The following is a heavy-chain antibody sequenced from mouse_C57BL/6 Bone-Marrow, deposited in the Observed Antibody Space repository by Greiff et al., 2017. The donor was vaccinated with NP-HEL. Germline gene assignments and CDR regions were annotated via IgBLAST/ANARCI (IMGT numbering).Heavy chain of an antibody. CDR2: ISSGGDYI. D-gene: IGHD1-1*01. J-gene: IGHJ3*01. V-gene: IGHV5-9-1*02. Sequence: EVQLVESGEGLVKPGGSLKLSCAASGFTFSSYAMSWVRQTPEKRLEWVAYISSGGDYIYYADTVKGRFTISRDNARNTLYLQMSSLKSEDTAMYYCTREDYGSSYSAWFAYWGQGTLVTVSA. CDR1: GFTFSSYA. CDR3: TREDYGSSYSAWFAY.